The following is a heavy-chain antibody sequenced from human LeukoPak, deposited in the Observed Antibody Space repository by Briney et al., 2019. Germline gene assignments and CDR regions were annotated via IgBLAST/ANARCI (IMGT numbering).Heavy chain of an antibody. D-gene: IGHD6-6*01. V-gene: IGHV3-23*01. CDR1: GFTFSNYA. Sequence: PGGSLRLSCAASGFTFSNYAVMWVRQAPGQGLEWVSAITSGGAPRYADSVKGRFTISRDNSKNTLYLQMNSLRADDTAVYHCAKGGASSPYTYIDVWGKGTTVIVSS. J-gene: IGHJ6*04. CDR2: ITSGGAP. CDR3: AKGGASSPYTYIDV.